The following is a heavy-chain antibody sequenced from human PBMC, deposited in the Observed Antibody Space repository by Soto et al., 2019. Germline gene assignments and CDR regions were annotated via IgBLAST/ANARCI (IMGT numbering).Heavy chain of an antibody. CDR2: ISAYNGNT. CDR1: GYTFTSYG. Sequence: ASVKVSCKASGYTFTSYGISWVRQAPGQGLEWMGWISAYNGNTNYAQKLQGRVTMTTDTSTSTAYMELRSLRSDDTAVYYCARDPAGYYYDSSGYQGHGMDVWGQGTTVTVSS. D-gene: IGHD3-22*01. CDR3: ARDPAGYYYDSSGYQGHGMDV. V-gene: IGHV1-18*01. J-gene: IGHJ6*02.